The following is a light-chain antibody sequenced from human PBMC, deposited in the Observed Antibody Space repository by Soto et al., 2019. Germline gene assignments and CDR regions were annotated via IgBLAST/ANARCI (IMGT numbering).Light chain of an antibody. J-gene: IGLJ3*02. CDR1: SSDVGAYNL. Sequence: QSVLTQPASVSGSPGQSITISCTGTSSDVGAYNLVSWYQQHPGTAPKLIIYEVRNRPSGISSRFSGSRSGNTASLTISGLQSEDEGDYYCSAYTARSTLVFGGGTKVTVL. V-gene: IGLV2-14*01. CDR2: EVR. CDR3: SAYTARSTLV.